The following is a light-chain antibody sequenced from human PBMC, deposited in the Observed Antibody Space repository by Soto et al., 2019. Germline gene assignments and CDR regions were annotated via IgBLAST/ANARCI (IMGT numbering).Light chain of an antibody. CDR1: QSISKW. Sequence: DILMTQSPSILSASVGDTVTITCRASQSISKWVSWYQQRAGKAPTALIFDASNSEKGVPSRFSGGGSGTEFTLIISGLQPEDFATYYCLQDHDDSWTFGQGTKVDIK. CDR3: LQDHDDSWT. V-gene: IGKV1-5*01. CDR2: DAS. J-gene: IGKJ1*01.